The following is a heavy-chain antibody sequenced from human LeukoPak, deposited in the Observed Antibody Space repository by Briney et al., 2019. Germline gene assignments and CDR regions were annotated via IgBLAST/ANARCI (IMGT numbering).Heavy chain of an antibody. CDR1: GLTVSTNY. CDR3: AKDTDWGSSGPWDY. Sequence: GGSLRLSCAASGLTVSTNYMSWVRQAPGKGLEWVSVIYTGGSTYYADSVKGRFTISRDNSKNTLYLQMNSLRAEDTAVYYCAKDTDWGSSGPWDYWGQGTLVTVSS. CDR2: IYTGGST. V-gene: IGHV3-53*01. D-gene: IGHD3-16*01. J-gene: IGHJ4*02.